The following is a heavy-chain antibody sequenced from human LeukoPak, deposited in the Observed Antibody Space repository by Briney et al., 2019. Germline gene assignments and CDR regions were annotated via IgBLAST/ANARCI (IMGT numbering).Heavy chain of an antibody. V-gene: IGHV3-23*01. Sequence: GGSLRLSCSASGFTFGSFAMAWVRQAPGKGLEWVSTFSGGGSSTYYADSVKGRFTFSRDNSKNTLYLQMNSLRAEDTAIYYCAKDRGANWNCFDYWGQGTLVTVSS. J-gene: IGHJ4*02. D-gene: IGHD3-10*01. CDR3: AKDRGANWNCFDY. CDR1: GFTFGSFA. CDR2: FSGGGSST.